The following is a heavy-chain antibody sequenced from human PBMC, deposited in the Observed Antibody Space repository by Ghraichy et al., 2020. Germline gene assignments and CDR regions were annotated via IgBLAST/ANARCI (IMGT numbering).Heavy chain of an antibody. V-gene: IGHV3-15*01. D-gene: IGHD6-13*01. CDR3: ATDRMPGAPAGAY. J-gene: IGHJ4*02. CDR1: GFTFTNAG. Sequence: GESLNISCEASGFTFTNAGMTWVRQTPGKGLEWVGRIKSEFHGGTTDYGAPVKGRFTISRDDSNNTVYLQMSSLKIEDTAFYYCATDRMPGAPAGAYWGQGTLVTVSS. CDR2: IKSEFHGGTT.